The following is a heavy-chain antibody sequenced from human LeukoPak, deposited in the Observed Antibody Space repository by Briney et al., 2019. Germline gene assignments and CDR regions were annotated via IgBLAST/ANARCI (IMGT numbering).Heavy chain of an antibody. D-gene: IGHD6-13*01. Sequence: SGGSLRLSCAASGFTFSSYEMNWVRQAPGKGLEWVSYKSRSGSTIYYADSAKGRFTISRDNAKNSLYLQMNSLRAEDTAVYYCARGRKDMMAAGLFDYWGQGTLVTVSS. CDR3: ARGRKDMMAAGLFDY. CDR2: KSRSGSTI. CDR1: GFTFSSYE. V-gene: IGHV3-48*03. J-gene: IGHJ4*02.